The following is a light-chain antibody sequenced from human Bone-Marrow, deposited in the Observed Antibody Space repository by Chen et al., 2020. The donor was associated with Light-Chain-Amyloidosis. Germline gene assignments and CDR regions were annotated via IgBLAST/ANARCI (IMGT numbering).Light chain of an antibody. CDR2: DDS. J-gene: IGLJ3*02. V-gene: IGLV3-21*02. Sequence: SYVLTQPSSVSVAPGQTATIACGGNNIGSTSVHWYQPTPGQAPLLFVYDDSDRPSGIPERWAGSNAGNTATLTISRVEAGDEADYYGQVWDRSSDRPVVGGGTKLTVL. CDR1: NIGSTS. CDR3: QVWDRSSDRPV.